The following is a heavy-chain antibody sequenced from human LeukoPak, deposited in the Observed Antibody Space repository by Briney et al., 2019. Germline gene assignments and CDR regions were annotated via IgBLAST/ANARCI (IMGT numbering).Heavy chain of an antibody. Sequence: GRSLRLSCAASGFTFSSYGMHWVRQAPGKGLEWVAVIWYDGSNKYYADSVKGRFTISRDNSKNTLYLQMNSLRAQDTAVYYCARDQYSSSWPYYYYYGMDVWGQGTTVTVSS. V-gene: IGHV3-33*01. CDR2: IWYDGSNK. J-gene: IGHJ6*02. D-gene: IGHD6-13*01. CDR1: GFTFSSYG. CDR3: ARDQYSSSWPYYYYYGMDV.